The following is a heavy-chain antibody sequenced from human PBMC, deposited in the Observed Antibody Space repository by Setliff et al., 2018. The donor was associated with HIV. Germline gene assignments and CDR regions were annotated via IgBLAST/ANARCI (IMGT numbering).Heavy chain of an antibody. D-gene: IGHD2-21*01. CDR2: IHYSGIT. V-gene: IGHV4-39*07. CDR1: GGSISSNDYY. Sequence: SSETLSLTCTVSGGSISSNDYYWDWIRQPPGKGLEWIGSIHYSGITYCNPSLKSRVTISVDTSMNQFSLRLSSVTAADTALYYCARDRGGDGYMDSWGQGTLVTVSS. J-gene: IGHJ4*02. CDR3: ARDRGGDGYMDS.